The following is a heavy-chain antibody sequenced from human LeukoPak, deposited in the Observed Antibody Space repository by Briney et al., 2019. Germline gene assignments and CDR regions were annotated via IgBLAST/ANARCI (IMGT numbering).Heavy chain of an antibody. V-gene: IGHV4-59*11. CDR2: IDNSGRT. J-gene: IGHJ3*02. CDR3: ARYSLIGNNNFDI. D-gene: IGHD1-20*01. Sequence: SETLSLTCTVSGGPISSHYWSWIRQPPGKGLEWIGYIDNSGRTNYNPSLMSRVTISADTSKNQFSLNVTSVTAADTAVYYCARYSLIGNNNFDIWGQGTMVTISS. CDR1: GGPISSHY.